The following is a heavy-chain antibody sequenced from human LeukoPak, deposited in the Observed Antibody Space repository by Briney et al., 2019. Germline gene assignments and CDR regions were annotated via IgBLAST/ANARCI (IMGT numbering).Heavy chain of an antibody. CDR2: IYYRGNA. V-gene: IGHV4-39*07. J-gene: IGHJ6*03. Sequence: SETLSLTCTVSGGSISSSNYYWAWIRQPPGQGLEWIGSIYYRGNAYYNPSLKSRVTISVDTSKNQFSLSLSSVTAADTAVYYCARRRAWDYYMDVWGKGTTVTVSS. CDR1: GGSISSSNYY. CDR3: ARRRAWDYYMDV. D-gene: IGHD7-27*01.